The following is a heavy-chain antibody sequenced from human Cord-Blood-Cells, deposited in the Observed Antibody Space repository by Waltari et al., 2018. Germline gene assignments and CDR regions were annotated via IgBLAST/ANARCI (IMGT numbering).Heavy chain of an antibody. V-gene: IGHV1-8*02. CDR1: GYTFTSYD. CDR2: VHPNRGNT. Sequence: QVQLVQSGAEVKKPGASVKVSCKASGYTFTSYDINWVRQATGQGVEWMGWVHPNRGNTGTAQNFQGRVTMTGNTSMSTAYMELSSLRSEDTAVYYCARVSPGRAFDIWGQGTMVTVSS. J-gene: IGHJ3*02. CDR3: ARVSPGRAFDI.